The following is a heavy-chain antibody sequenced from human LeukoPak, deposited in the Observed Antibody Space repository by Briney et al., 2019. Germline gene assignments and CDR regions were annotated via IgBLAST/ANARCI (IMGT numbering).Heavy chain of an antibody. CDR1: GFNFTIYW. J-gene: IGHJ4*02. Sequence: GESQKISCKGSGFNFTIYWIGWVRQMPGKGLEWMVIIFPRDSDTRYSPSFQGQVTISADKSMSTAYLKWSSLKASDTAMYYCARQSVVATDYWGQGTLVTVSS. D-gene: IGHD2-15*01. V-gene: IGHV5-51*01. CDR2: IFPRDSDT. CDR3: ARQSVVATDY.